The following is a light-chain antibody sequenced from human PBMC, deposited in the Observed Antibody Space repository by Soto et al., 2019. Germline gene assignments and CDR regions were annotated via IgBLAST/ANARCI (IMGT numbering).Light chain of an antibody. CDR2: GVY. J-gene: IGKJ1*01. CDR1: QTGTNNY. Sequence: IVLTQSPGTLSLSPGERATLSCRASQTGTNNYLAWYQHKSGQAPSLLIYGVYTRASGIPDRFSGSRSGTEFTLTITRLEPEDSAVYFCQHFGYSQWTFGQGTKVEIK. V-gene: IGKV3-20*01. CDR3: QHFGYSQWT.